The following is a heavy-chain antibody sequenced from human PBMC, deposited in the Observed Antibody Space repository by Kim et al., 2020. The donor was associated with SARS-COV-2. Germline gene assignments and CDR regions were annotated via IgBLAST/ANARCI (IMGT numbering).Heavy chain of an antibody. J-gene: IGHJ6*02. CDR3: AREPPYYDILTGYSDYYYYYGMDV. CDR1: GFTFSSYA. V-gene: IGHV3-30-3*01. D-gene: IGHD3-9*01. CDR2: ISYDGSNK. Sequence: GGSLRLSCAASGFTFSSYAMHWVRQAPGKGLEWVAVISYDGSNKYYADSVKGRFTISRDNSKNTPYLQMNSLRAEDTAVYYCAREPPYYDILTGYSDYYYYYGMDVWGQGTTVTVSS.